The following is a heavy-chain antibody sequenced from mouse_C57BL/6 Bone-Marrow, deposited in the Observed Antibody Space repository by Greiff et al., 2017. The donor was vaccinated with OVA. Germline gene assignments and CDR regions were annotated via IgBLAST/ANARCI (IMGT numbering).Heavy chain of an antibody. D-gene: IGHD1-1*01. CDR3: ARRYYGSREPRWYFDV. Sequence: VHLVESGPGLVQPSQSLSITCTVSGFSLTSYGVHWVRQSPGKGLEWLGVIWSGGSTDYNAAFISRLSISKDNSKSQVFFKMNSLQADDTAIYYCARRYYGSREPRWYFDVWGTGTTVTVSS. J-gene: IGHJ1*03. CDR2: IWSGGST. V-gene: IGHV2-2*01. CDR1: GFSLTSYG.